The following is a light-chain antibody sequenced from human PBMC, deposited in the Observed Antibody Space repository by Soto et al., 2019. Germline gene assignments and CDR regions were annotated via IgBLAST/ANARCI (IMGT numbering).Light chain of an antibody. Sequence: QSALTQPASVSGSPGQSITISCTGTSSDVGGYNYVSWYQQHPGKAPKLMIYDVSNRPSGVSNRFSGSKSGNTASLTISGLQAEDESVYYRSSYTSSITPLVFGTATKVTV. J-gene: IGLJ1*01. V-gene: IGLV2-14*01. CDR3: SSYTSSITPLV. CDR2: DVS. CDR1: SSDVGGYNY.